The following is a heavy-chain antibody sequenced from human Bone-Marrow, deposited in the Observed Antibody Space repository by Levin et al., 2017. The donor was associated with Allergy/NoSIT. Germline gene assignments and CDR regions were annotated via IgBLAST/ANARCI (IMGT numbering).Heavy chain of an antibody. CDR3: AREVGMSANQY. CDR2: IDPKNGDT. D-gene: IGHD6-13*01. Sequence: GESLKISCKASGYTFTVNHIHWVRQAPGQGLESMGWIDPKNGDTNYAQKFQGRVTMTSDTSISTAYMELSNLRSDDTAIYYCAREVGMSANQYWGQGTLVTVSS. V-gene: IGHV1-2*02. J-gene: IGHJ4*02. CDR1: GYTFTVNH.